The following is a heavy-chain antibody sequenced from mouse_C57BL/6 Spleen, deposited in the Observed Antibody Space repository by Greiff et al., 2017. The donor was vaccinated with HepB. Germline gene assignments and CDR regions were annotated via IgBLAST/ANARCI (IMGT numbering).Heavy chain of an antibody. Sequence: VKLVESGAELVKPGASVKISCKASGYAFSSYWMNWVKQRPGKGLEWIGQIYPGDGDTNYNGKFKGKATLTADKSSSTAYMQLSSLTSEDSAVYFCAREDYYGSSYAMDYWGQGPSVTVSS. V-gene: IGHV1-80*01. J-gene: IGHJ4*01. CDR2: IYPGDGDT. D-gene: IGHD1-1*01. CDR1: GYAFSSYW. CDR3: AREDYYGSSYAMDY.